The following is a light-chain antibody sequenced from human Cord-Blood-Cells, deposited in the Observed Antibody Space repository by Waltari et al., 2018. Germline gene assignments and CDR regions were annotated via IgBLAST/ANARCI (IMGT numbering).Light chain of an antibody. CDR1: QSVSRY. Sequence: EIVLTQSPATLSLSPGERDTLSCRASQSVSRYLACYQQKPGQAPRLLIYDASNRSTGIPARFSGSGSGTDFTLTISRLEPEDFAVYYCQQRSNWPPLTFGGGTKVEIK. J-gene: IGKJ4*01. CDR3: QQRSNWPPLT. V-gene: IGKV3-11*01. CDR2: DAS.